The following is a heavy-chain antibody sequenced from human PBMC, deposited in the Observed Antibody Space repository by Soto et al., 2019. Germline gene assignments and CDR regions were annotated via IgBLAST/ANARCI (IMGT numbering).Heavy chain of an antibody. CDR2: INPNSGGT. Sequence: QVQLVQSGAEVKKPGASVKVSCKASGYTFTGYYMHWVRQAPGQGLEWMGWINPNSGGTNYAQKCQGRVTMTRDTSISTAYMELSRLRSDDTAVYYCARGSYYGSGSYGRSPVRGFFDYWGQGTLVTVSS. J-gene: IGHJ4*02. CDR3: ARGSYYGSGSYGRSPVRGFFDY. V-gene: IGHV1-2*02. D-gene: IGHD3-10*01. CDR1: GYTFTGYY.